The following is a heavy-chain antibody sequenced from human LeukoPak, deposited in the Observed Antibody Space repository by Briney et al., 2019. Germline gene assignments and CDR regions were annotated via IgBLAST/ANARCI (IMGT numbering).Heavy chain of an antibody. CDR2: ISGSGGST. V-gene: IGHV3-23*01. CDR1: GFIFSSYA. J-gene: IGHJ4*02. D-gene: IGHD5-12*01. Sequence: GGSPRLSCAASGFIFSSYAMSWVRQAPGKGLEWVSGISGSGGSTYYADSVKGRFTISRDNSKNTLYLQMNSLRVEDTAVYYCAKDRGYDSPRHFDYWGQGTLVTVSS. CDR3: AKDRGYDSPRHFDY.